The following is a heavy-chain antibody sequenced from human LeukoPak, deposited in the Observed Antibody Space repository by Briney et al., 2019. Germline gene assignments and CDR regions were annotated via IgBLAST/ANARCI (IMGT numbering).Heavy chain of an antibody. CDR2: IYYSGST. V-gene: IGHV4-59*01. CDR3: GRGGSIVGATPHDTFDI. CDR1: GGSICRYY. J-gene: IGHJ3*02. Sequence: SETLSLTCTVWGGSICRYYWSWLRQPPGKGLEWIGYIYYSGSTNYNPSLKSRVSISVDTSKNQFSLKLTSVTAGDTAVYYCGRGGSIVGATPHDTFDIWGQGTMVTVSS. D-gene: IGHD1-26*01.